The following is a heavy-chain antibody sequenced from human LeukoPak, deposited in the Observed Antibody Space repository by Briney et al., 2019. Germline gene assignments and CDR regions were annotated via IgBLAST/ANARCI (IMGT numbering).Heavy chain of an antibody. D-gene: IGHD2-2*01. CDR2: INHSGST. Sequence: KPSETLSLTCAVYGGSFSGYYWSWIRQPPGKGLEWIGEINHSGSTNYNPSLKSRVTISVDTSKNQFSLKLSSVTAADTAVYHCARVGQYCSSTSCYGKYNWFDPWGQGTLVTVSS. J-gene: IGHJ5*02. CDR1: GGSFSGYY. V-gene: IGHV4-34*01. CDR3: ARVGQYCSSTSCYGKYNWFDP.